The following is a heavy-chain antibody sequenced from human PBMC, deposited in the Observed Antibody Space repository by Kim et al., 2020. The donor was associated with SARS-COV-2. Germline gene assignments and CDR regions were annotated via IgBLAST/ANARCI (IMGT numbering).Heavy chain of an antibody. CDR1: GFTFSNYE. V-gene: IGHV3-48*03. CDR2: ISTSGDTT. Sequence: GGSLRLSCAASGFTFSNYEMNWVRQAPGKGLEWLSFISTSGDTTYYADSVKGRFTLSRDNARNSLYLQMNSLRAEDTGVYYCTRDMSGCFDYWGQGTQV. D-gene: IGHD3-10*01. CDR3: TRDMSGCFDY. J-gene: IGHJ4*02.